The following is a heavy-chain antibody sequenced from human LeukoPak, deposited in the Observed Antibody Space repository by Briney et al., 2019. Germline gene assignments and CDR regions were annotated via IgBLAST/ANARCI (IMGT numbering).Heavy chain of an antibody. CDR2: IYYSGST. D-gene: IGHD3-10*01. CDR1: GGSISSGDYY. CDR3: ARDRNYYGSGSLNWFDP. Sequence: PSQTLSLTCTVSGGSISSGDYYWSWIRQPPGKGLEWIGYIYYSGSTYYNASLKSRVTISRDTSKNQFSLKLNSVTAADTAVYYCARDRNYYGSGSLNWFDPSGQGTLVTVSS. V-gene: IGHV4-30-4*01. J-gene: IGHJ5*02.